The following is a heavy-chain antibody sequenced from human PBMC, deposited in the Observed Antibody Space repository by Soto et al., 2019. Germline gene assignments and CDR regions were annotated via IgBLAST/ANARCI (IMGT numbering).Heavy chain of an antibody. CDR2: IAYDGSNK. Sequence: SGGSLRLSCAASGFTFSSYAMHWVRQAPGKGLEWVAVIAYDGSNKNYADSVKGRFTISRDNTKNTLYLQMKSLRAEDTAVYYCAKEFTVAGNYGMDVWGQGTTVTVSS. CDR3: AKEFTVAGNYGMDV. J-gene: IGHJ6*02. D-gene: IGHD6-19*01. V-gene: IGHV3-30*04. CDR1: GFTFSSYA.